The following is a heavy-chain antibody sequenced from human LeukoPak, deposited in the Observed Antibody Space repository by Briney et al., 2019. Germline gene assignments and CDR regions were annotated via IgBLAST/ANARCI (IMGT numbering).Heavy chain of an antibody. CDR2: IYSGGST. D-gene: IGHD3-10*01. CDR3: ASRGRITMVRGVLTTPDAFDI. J-gene: IGHJ3*02. CDR1: GFSVSSNY. Sequence: GGSLRLSCAASGFSVSSNYMSWVRQAPGKGLEWVSVIYSGGSTYYADSVKGRFTISRDNSKNTLYLQMNSLRAEDTAVYYCASRGRITMVRGVLTTPDAFDIWGQGTMVTVSS. V-gene: IGHV3-53*01.